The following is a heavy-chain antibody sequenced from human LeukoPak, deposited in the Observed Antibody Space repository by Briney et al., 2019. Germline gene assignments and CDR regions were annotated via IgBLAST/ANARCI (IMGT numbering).Heavy chain of an antibody. Sequence: PGRSLRLSCAASGYTFDDYAMHWVRQAPGKGLEWVSGISWNSGSIGYADSVKGRFTISRDNAKNSLYLQMNSLRAEDTALYYCAKDHTRSHYCRGGSCYAFDYWGQGTLVTVSS. CDR2: ISWNSGSI. CDR1: GYTFDDYA. D-gene: IGHD2-15*01. CDR3: AKDHTRSHYCRGGSCYAFDY. V-gene: IGHV3-9*01. J-gene: IGHJ4*02.